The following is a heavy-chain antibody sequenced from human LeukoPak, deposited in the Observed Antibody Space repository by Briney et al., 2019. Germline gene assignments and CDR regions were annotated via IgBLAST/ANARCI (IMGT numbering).Heavy chain of an antibody. CDR2: ISASGVYT. Sequence: GGSLRLSCAASRFIFSKYAMSWVRQAPGKGLEWVSGISASGVYTYYADSVKGRFTLSRDNYKSTLYLQIDSLRADDTAVYYCANPDGLESGTSNYAFHVWGQGTMVTVSS. CDR1: RFIFSKYA. J-gene: IGHJ3*01. V-gene: IGHV3-23*01. D-gene: IGHD1-26*01. CDR3: ANPDGLESGTSNYAFHV.